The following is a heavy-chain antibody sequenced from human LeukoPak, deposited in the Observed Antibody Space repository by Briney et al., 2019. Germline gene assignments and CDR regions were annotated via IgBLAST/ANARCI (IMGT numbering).Heavy chain of an antibody. CDR1: TFTFSDYW. Sequence: GGSLRLSCVTSTFTFSDYWMSWVRQAPGKGLEWVANIQQGGNEKYYVDSVKGRFTISRENAKNSLYLQMSSVRAEEWVVYQCAREYEHRRSTKYFDHWGQGTLVTVSS. V-gene: IGHV3-7*01. CDR3: AREYEHRRSTKYFDH. D-gene: IGHD1/OR15-1a*01. J-gene: IGHJ4*02. CDR2: IQQGGNEK.